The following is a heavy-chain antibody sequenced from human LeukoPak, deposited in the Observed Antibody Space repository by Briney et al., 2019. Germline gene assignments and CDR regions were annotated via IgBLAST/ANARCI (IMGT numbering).Heavy chain of an antibody. V-gene: IGHV1-2*02. CDR2: IIPNSGGT. J-gene: IGHJ3*01. CDR3: GGGIVGSTTGDFDV. CDR1: GYTFTGYH. D-gene: IGHD1-26*01. Sequence: ASVKVSCKASGYTFTGYHMHWVRQAPGQGLEWMGWIIPNSGGTHYAQKFQGRVTMTRDTSISTAYMELSRLRSDDTAIYFCGGGIVGSTTGDFDVWGQGTMVTVSS.